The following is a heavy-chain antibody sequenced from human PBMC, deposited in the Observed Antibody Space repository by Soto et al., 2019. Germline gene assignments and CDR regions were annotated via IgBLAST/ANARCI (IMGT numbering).Heavy chain of an antibody. CDR2: IIPIFGTA. CDR3: ARDLGYSYGSNWFDP. V-gene: IGHV1-69*13. J-gene: IGHJ5*02. CDR1: GGTFSSYA. D-gene: IGHD5-18*01. Sequence: SVKVSCKVSGGTFSSYAISWVRQAPGQGLEWMGGIIPIFGTANYAQKFQGRVTITADDSTSTAYMELSSLRSEDTAVYYCARDLGYSYGSNWFDPGGQGTLGTVSS.